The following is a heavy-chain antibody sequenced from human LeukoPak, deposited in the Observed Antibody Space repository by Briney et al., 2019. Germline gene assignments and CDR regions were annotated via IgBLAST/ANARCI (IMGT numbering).Heavy chain of an antibody. CDR3: AKRGVVIRVILVGFHKEAYYFDS. CDR2: ICGSGGRT. CDR1: GITLSNYG. V-gene: IGHV3-23*01. D-gene: IGHD3-22*01. J-gene: IGHJ4*02. Sequence: PGGSLRLSCAVSGITLSNYGMSWVRQAPGKGLEWVAGICGSGGRTNYADSVKGRFTISRDNPKNTLYLQMNSLRADDTAVYFCAKRGVVIRVILVGFHKEAYYFDSWGQGALVIVSS.